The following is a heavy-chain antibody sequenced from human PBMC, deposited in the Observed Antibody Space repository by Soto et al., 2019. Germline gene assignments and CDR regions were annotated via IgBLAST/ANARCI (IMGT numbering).Heavy chain of an antibody. CDR2: LIPAVGQA. J-gene: IGHJ5*02. Sequence: SVKVSCKASGGAFSGYTFNWVRQAPGQGLEWMGRLIPAVGQANNAQKFQGRLTITADESASTVYMDLSSLTSEDTAVYFCAGGAVHTPTWMGAWGQGTLVTVSS. V-gene: IGHV1-69*08. CDR3: AGGAVHTPTWMGA. D-gene: IGHD2-15*01. CDR1: GGAFSGYT.